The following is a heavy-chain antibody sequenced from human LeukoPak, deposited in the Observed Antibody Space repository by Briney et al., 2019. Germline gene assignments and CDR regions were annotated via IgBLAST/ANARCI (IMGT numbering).Heavy chain of an antibody. CDR3: TTDRAISGLPIFGY. CDR2: VKGKSDGGTI. J-gene: IGHJ4*02. Sequence: GGSLRLSCAASGFSVSNNYMSWVRQAPGKGLEWVGRVKGKSDGGTIDYAAPVKGRFTISRDDSKTMVSLQMNSLESGDTAVYYCTTDRAISGLPIFGYWGQGTPVTVSS. CDR1: GFSVSNNY. V-gene: IGHV3-15*01. D-gene: IGHD3-3*01.